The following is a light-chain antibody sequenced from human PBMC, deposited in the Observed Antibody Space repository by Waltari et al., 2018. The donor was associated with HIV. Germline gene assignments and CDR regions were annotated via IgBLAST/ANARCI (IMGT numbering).Light chain of an antibody. J-gene: IGLJ3*02. CDR3: YSTDSNGNHRV. Sequence: SYELTQPPSVSVSPRQTDRITCSGDVLPKTYAYLYQKKSGQAPALVIYEDNKRPSGIPERFSGSSSGTMATLTFIGAQVEDEGYYYCYSTDSNGNHRVFGGGTKLTVL. CDR2: EDN. V-gene: IGLV3-10*01. CDR1: VLPKTY.